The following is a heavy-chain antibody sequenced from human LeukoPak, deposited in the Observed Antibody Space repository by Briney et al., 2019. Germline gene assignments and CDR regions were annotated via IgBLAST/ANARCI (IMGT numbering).Heavy chain of an antibody. J-gene: IGHJ5*02. CDR2: IRDSGHNT. V-gene: IGHV3-23*01. Sequence: PGGSLRLSCAASGFTFTNYAMTWVRQAPGKGLEWVSAIRDSGHNTYYAGSVKGRFTISRDNSKNTLYLQMNSLRAEDSAVYYSAKDPYYYASGTQPDPWGQGTLVTVSS. D-gene: IGHD3-10*01. CDR3: AKDPYYYASGTQPDP. CDR1: GFTFTNYA.